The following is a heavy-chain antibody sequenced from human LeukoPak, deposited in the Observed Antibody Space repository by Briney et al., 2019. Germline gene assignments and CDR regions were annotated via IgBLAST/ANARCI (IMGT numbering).Heavy chain of an antibody. J-gene: IGHJ4*02. D-gene: IGHD3-9*01. Sequence: GGSLRLSCAASGITFNAIHWVRQAPGKGLEWVALTWYDGRNKYYADSVKGRFTISIDNSKNMVYLHMNSLRAEDTAVYYCAKWGDYDVLTGYYVSDYWGQGTLVTVSS. CDR2: TWYDGRNK. CDR1: GITFNA. CDR3: AKWGDYDVLTGYYVSDY. V-gene: IGHV3-33*06.